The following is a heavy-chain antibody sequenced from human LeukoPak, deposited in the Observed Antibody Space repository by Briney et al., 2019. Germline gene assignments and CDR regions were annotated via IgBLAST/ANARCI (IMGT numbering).Heavy chain of an antibody. CDR3: ATLLIQGRGNYYHYMDI. CDR1: GVDSISQW. Sequence: GESLKISCKGSGVDSISQWIVGVRQMPGKGLEWMGMIYPDDSDIRVSPSFQGQVTLSADKSINTAYLQWSSLKASYMPIYYCATLLIQGRGNYYHYMDIWGEGTTVTVSS. CDR2: IYPDDSDI. D-gene: IGHD3-10*01. J-gene: IGHJ6*03. V-gene: IGHV5-51*01.